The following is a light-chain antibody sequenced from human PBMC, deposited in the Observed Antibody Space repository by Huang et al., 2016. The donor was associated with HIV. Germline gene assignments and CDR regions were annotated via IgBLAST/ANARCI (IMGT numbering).Light chain of an antibody. V-gene: IGKV3-11*01. CDR1: QSVSSY. CDR3: QQRSNWPRMYT. CDR2: DAS. J-gene: IGKJ2*01. Sequence: EIVLTQSPATLSLSPGERATLSCRARQSVSSYLAWYQQKPGQAPRLLIYDASNRATGIPARFSGSGSGTYFTLTISSLEPEDFAVYYCQQRSNWPRMYTFGQGTKLEIK.